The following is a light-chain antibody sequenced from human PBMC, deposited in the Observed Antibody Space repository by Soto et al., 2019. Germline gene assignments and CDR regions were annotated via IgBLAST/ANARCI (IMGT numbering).Light chain of an antibody. Sequence: EIMMTQSPGTLSASPGARATLSCRASQSVSSNLAWYQQKPGQAPRLLIYALSTRATGIPARFSGSGSGTEFTLTISSLQSEDFAVYYCQQYNKCPLTFGQGTKVEIK. CDR2: ALS. CDR3: QQYNKCPLT. J-gene: IGKJ1*01. V-gene: IGKV3-15*01. CDR1: QSVSSN.